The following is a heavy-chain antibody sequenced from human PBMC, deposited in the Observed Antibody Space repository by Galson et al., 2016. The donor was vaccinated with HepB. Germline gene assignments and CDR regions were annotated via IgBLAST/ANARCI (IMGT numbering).Heavy chain of an antibody. CDR3: ARGANRGRPFDY. V-gene: IGHV3-7*03. J-gene: IGHJ4*02. D-gene: IGHD3-10*01. CDR1: GFTFSSYW. Sequence: SLRLSCAASGFTFSSYWMSWARQAPGKGLEWVANVKRDGSERYYVDPVKGRFIISRDNAKNSLFLQMNSLRVEDTAVYYCARGANRGRPFDYWGQGTLVTVSS. CDR2: VKRDGSER.